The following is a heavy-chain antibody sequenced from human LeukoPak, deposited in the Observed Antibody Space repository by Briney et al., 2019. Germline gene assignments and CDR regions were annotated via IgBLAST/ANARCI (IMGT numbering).Heavy chain of an antibody. D-gene: IGHD3-10*01. J-gene: IGHJ6*02. Sequence: LTGGSLRLSWAASGFTVSSNYMSWVRQAPGKGLEWVSVIYSGGSTYYADSVKGGFTISRDNSKNTLYLQMNSLRAEDTAVYYCARDLEIVGSYGMDVWGQGTTVTVSS. CDR2: IYSGGST. CDR3: ARDLEIVGSYGMDV. V-gene: IGHV3-66*01. CDR1: GFTVSSNY.